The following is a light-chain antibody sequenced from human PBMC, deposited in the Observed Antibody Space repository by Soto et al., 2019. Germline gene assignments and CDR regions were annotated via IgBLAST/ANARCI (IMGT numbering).Light chain of an antibody. CDR2: DSS. J-gene: IGKJ5*01. CDR3: QQRNSWPIT. V-gene: IGKV3-11*01. Sequence: EVLLTQSPATLSVSPGERATLSCRASQSVSSFLAWYQQKPGQAPRLLIYDSSNRATGIPARFSGRGSGTDFTLTINSLEPEDFAVYFCQQRNSWPITFGQGTRLEIK. CDR1: QSVSSF.